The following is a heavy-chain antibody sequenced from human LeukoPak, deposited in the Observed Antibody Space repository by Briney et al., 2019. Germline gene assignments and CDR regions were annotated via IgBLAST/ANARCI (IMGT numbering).Heavy chain of an antibody. CDR2: ISSGGSTI. J-gene: IGHJ4*02. CDR3: ARVYSYGLYYFHY. Sequence: GGSLRLSCAASGFSFSDSYMTWIRQAPGKRLECISYISSGGSTIYYADSVKGRFTISRDNAKNSLYLQVNSLRAEDTAVYYCARVYSYGLYYFHYWGQGTLVTVSS. V-gene: IGHV3-11*01. D-gene: IGHD5-18*01. CDR1: GFSFSDSY.